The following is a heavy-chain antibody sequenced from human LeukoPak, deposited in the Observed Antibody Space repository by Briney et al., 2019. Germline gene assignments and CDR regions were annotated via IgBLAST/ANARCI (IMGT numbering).Heavy chain of an antibody. CDR3: AKDAQRGFDYSNSLDK. CDR1: GFTFSHYG. CDR2: IWSDGTNT. V-gene: IGHV3-33*06. Sequence: GVSLRLSCATSGFTFSHYGMHWVRQAPGKGREWVAVIWSDGTNTYYGDPVKGRFTISRDNFQRTVYLQMNSLRAEDTAVYYCAKDAQRGFDYSNSLDKWGQGTLVTVSS. J-gene: IGHJ4*02. D-gene: IGHD4-11*01.